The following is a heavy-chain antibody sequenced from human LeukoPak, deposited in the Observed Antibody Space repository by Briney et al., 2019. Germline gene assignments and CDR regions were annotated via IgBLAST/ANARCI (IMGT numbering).Heavy chain of an antibody. V-gene: IGHV1-2*02. CDR3: ARVGLYGDYGDY. CDR2: INPNSGGT. J-gene: IGHJ4*02. CDR1: GCTFTGYY. D-gene: IGHD4-17*01. Sequence: GASVKVSCKASGCTFTGYYMHWVRQAPGQGLEWMGWINPNSGGTNYAQKFQGRVTMTRDTSISTAYMELSRLGSDDTAVYYCARVGLYGDYGDYWGQGTLVTVSS.